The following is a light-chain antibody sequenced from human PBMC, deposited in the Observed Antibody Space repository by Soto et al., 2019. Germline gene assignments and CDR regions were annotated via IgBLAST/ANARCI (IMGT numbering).Light chain of an antibody. CDR1: QGIGNH. V-gene: IGKV1-27*01. CDR3: QKHDNSPLT. J-gene: IGKJ4*01. CDR2: TSS. Sequence: DIQMTQSPSSLSASVGDRVTIACRASQGIGNHLSWYQQKPGKVPKLLIYTSSTLQSGVPSRFSGSGSGTEFTLTISSLQPEDVATYYCQKHDNSPLTFGGGTKVEIK.